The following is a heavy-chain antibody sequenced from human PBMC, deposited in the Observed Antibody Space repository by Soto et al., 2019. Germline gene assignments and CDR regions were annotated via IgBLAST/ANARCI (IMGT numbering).Heavy chain of an antibody. CDR3: ARDGADTAMVTVHGMDV. D-gene: IGHD5-18*01. CDR2: IYYSGST. V-gene: IGHV4-31*03. CDR1: GGSISSGGYY. Sequence: SETLSLTCTVSGGSISSGGYYWSWIRQHPWKGLEWIGYIYYSGSTYYNPSLKSRVTISVDTSKNQFSLKLSSVTAADTAVYYCARDGADTAMVTVHGMDVWGQGXTVTVYS. J-gene: IGHJ6*02.